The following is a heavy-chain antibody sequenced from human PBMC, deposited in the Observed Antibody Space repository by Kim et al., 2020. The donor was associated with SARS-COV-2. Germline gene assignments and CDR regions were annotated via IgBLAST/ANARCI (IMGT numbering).Heavy chain of an antibody. Sequence: GGSLRLSCAASGFTFSSYAMSWVRQAPGKGLEWVSAISGSGGSTYYADSVKGRFTISRDNSKNTLYLQMNNLRAEDTAVYYCAKGDFPTGEDVITIFGVIITYWYFDLWGRGTLVTVSS. J-gene: IGHJ2*01. CDR1: GFTFSSYA. CDR3: AKGDFPTGEDVITIFGVIITYWYFDL. D-gene: IGHD3-3*01. CDR2: ISGSGGST. V-gene: IGHV3-23*01.